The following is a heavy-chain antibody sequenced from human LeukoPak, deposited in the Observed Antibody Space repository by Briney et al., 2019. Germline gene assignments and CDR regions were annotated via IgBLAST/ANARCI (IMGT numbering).Heavy chain of an antibody. J-gene: IGHJ5*02. D-gene: IGHD3-10*01. V-gene: IGHV4-59*08. CDR1: GDSISRFY. CDR2: ISYSGST. CDR3: ASLFGRFGRFDP. Sequence: SETLSLTCTVPGDSISRFYWSWIRQPPGKGLEWIGYISYSGSTNYNPSLKSRVTISVDTSKNQFSLKLSSVTAADTAVYYCASLFGRFGRFDPWGQGTLVTVSS.